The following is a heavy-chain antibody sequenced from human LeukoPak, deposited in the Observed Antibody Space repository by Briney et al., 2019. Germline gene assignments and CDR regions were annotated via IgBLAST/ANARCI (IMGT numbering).Heavy chain of an antibody. J-gene: IGHJ4*02. Sequence: GGSLRLSCAAPGFTFSSYAMHWVRQAPGKGLEWVAVISYDGSNKYYADSVKGRFTISRDNSKNTLYLQMNSLRAEDTAVYYCARVGVAGAIGDYWGQGTLVTVSS. CDR1: GFTFSSYA. D-gene: IGHD6-19*01. V-gene: IGHV3-30-3*01. CDR3: ARVGVAGAIGDY. CDR2: ISYDGSNK.